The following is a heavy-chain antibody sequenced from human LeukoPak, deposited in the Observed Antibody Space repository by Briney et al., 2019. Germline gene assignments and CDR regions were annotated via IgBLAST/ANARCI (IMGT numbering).Heavy chain of an antibody. D-gene: IGHD3-3*01. CDR3: SGERVAASHWFAP. CDR2: IRSKAYGGTV. CDR1: GFTFGDSA. Sequence: GRSLRLSCIASGFTFGDSAMSWVRQAPGKGLEWVGFIRSKAYGGTVEYDPTVEGRFTISREHSKSTAYLHMISLRPDDTAVYYCSGERVAASHWFAPGGKGPLVTVSS. V-gene: IGHV3-49*04. J-gene: IGHJ5*02.